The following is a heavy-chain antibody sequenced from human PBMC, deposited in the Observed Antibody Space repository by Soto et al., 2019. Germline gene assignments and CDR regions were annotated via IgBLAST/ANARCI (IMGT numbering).Heavy chain of an antibody. Sequence: EVQLLESGGGLVQPGGSLRLSCAASGFTFSSYAMSWVRQAPGKGLEWVSAISGSGGSTYYADSVKGRFTISRDNSKNTRYLQMNSLRAEDTAVYYCAKDQLRYSSSPGNNWFDPWGQGTLVTVSS. D-gene: IGHD6-6*01. CDR1: GFTFSSYA. CDR3: AKDQLRYSSSPGNNWFDP. V-gene: IGHV3-23*01. CDR2: ISGSGGST. J-gene: IGHJ5*02.